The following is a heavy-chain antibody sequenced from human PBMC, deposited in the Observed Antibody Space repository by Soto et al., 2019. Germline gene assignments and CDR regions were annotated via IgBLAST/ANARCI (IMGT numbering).Heavy chain of an antibody. V-gene: IGHV3-7*01. J-gene: IGHJ3*02. CDR1: GLTFSISW. Sequence: VQLVESGGGLVQPGESLRLSCTASGLTFSISWMTWVRQAPGEGLEWGSNINPAGNVQHYADSVKERFTISRDNAKNSLFLQMSGLRVEDTAVYYCATANTPYAFDMWGQGTMVTVSS. CDR2: INPAGNVQ. CDR3: ATANTPYAFDM.